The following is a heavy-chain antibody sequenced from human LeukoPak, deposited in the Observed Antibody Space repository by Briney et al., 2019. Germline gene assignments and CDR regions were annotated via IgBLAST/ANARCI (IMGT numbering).Heavy chain of an antibody. Sequence: SETLSLTCTVSGGSISSYYWSWIRQPPGKGLEWIGYIYYSGSTNYNPSLESRLTIFVNNSKNHSLLKLSSVTGADTAVYYCAGGYGECPYYFHYWGQGTLDTVSS. CDR3: AGGYGECPYYFHY. CDR2: IYYSGST. J-gene: IGHJ4*02. D-gene: IGHD4-17*01. V-gene: IGHV4-59*08. CDR1: GGSISSYY.